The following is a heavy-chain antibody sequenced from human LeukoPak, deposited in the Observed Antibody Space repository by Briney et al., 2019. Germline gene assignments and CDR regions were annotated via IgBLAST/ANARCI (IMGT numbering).Heavy chain of an antibody. CDR2: IIPIFGTA. Sequence: ASVKVSCKASGGTFSSYAISWVRQAPGQGPEWMGGIIPIFGTANYAQKFQGRVTITADESTSTAYMELSSPRSEDKAVYYCASGEQHPYYYYGMDVWGQGTTVTVSS. V-gene: IGHV1-69*13. J-gene: IGHJ6*02. CDR1: GGTFSSYA. D-gene: IGHD6-13*01. CDR3: ASGEQHPYYYYGMDV.